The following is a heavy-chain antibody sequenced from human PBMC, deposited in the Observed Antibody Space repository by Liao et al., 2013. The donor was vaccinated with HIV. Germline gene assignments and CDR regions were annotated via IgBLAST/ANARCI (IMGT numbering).Heavy chain of an antibody. V-gene: IGHV4-61*02. CDR1: GVSISSGSYC. CDR3: ARDLHCSGGSCYGAFXI. J-gene: IGHJ3*02. D-gene: IGHD2-15*01. CDR2: IYTSGST. Sequence: QVQLQESGPGLVKPSQTLSLTCTVSGVSISSGSYCWTWIRQPAGKGLEWIGRIYTSGSTNYNPSLKSRVTMSVDTSKNQFSLKLSSVTAADTAVYYCARDLHCSGGSCYGAFXIWGRRTIGXRLF.